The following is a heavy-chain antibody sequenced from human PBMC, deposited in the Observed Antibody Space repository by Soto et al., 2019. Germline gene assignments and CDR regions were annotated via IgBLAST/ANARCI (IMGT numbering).Heavy chain of an antibody. V-gene: IGHV3-23*01. Sequence: SLRLSCAASGFTFSSYAMSWVRQAPGKGLEWVSAISGSGGSTYYADSVKGRFTISRDNSKNTLYLQMNSLRAEDTAVYYCAKATLHHPYTVYYFDYWGQGTLVTVSS. CDR2: ISGSGGST. D-gene: IGHD4-17*01. CDR3: AKATLHHPYTVYYFDY. J-gene: IGHJ4*02. CDR1: GFTFSSYA.